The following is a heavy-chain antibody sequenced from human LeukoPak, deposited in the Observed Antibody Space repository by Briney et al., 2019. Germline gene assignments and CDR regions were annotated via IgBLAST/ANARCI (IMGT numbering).Heavy chain of an antibody. CDR1: GGSISSSSYY. Sequence: PSETLSLTCTVSGGSISSSSYYWGWIRQPPGKGLEWIGSIYYSGSTYYNPSLKSRVTISVDTSKNQFSLKLSSVTAADTAVYYCAREGTVTTLDAFDIWGQGTMVTVSS. CDR2: IYYSGST. D-gene: IGHD4-17*01. CDR3: AREGTVTTLDAFDI. J-gene: IGHJ3*02. V-gene: IGHV4-39*07.